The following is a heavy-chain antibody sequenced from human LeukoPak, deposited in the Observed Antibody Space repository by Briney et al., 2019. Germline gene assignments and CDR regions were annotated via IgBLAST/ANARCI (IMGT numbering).Heavy chain of an antibody. CDR3: ARDDRSGSWPGFDP. D-gene: IGHD6-13*01. Sequence: ASVKVSCKASGYTFTTYGVSWVRQAPGQGLEWMGWISAYNGNTNYAQKFQGRVTMTTDTSTTTVYLELRSLRSDDTAVYYCARDDRSGSWPGFDPWGQGTLVIVS. CDR2: ISAYNGNT. CDR1: GYTFTTYG. V-gene: IGHV1-18*04. J-gene: IGHJ5*02.